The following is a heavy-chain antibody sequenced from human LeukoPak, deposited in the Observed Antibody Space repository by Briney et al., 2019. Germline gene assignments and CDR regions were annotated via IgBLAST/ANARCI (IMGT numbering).Heavy chain of an antibody. CDR3: ARAGRLPHPQYYFDV. CDR1: GFTFISYT. V-gene: IGHV3-21*01. Sequence: GGSLRLSCTASGFTFISYTMNWVRQAPGNGLEWVSSISRSTTSRYYADSVKGRFTISRDNAKNSVYLQIDSLRGEDTAVYFCARAGRLPHPQYYFDVWGQGTLVTVSS. D-gene: IGHD6-25*01. J-gene: IGHJ4*02. CDR2: ISRSTTSR.